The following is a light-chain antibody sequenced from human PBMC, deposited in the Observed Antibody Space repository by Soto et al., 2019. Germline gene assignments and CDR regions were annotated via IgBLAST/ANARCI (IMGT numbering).Light chain of an antibody. J-gene: IGKJ5*01. CDR1: QNINNW. CDR3: QQYSSSPIT. Sequence: DIQMTQTPSTLSASVGDRVTFTCRASQNINNWLAWSQQKPGQAPKLLVYKASSLESGVPSSFSGTGSGTEFTRTISSVQPDDFATYFGQQYSSSPITFGQGTLLESK. V-gene: IGKV1-5*03. CDR2: KAS.